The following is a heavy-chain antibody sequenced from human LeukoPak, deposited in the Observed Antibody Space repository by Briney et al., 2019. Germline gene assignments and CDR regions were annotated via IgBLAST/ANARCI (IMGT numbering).Heavy chain of an antibody. CDR3: ARRGMRSGYYRKGAFDI. CDR2: INHSGST. V-gene: IGHV4-34*01. Sequence: SETLSLTCAVYGGSFSGYYWSWIRQPPGKGLEWIGEINHSGSTNYDPSLKSRVTISVDTSKNQFSLKLSSVTAADTAVYYCARRGMRSGYYRKGAFDIWGQGTMVTVSS. D-gene: IGHD3-3*01. J-gene: IGHJ3*02. CDR1: GGSFSGYY.